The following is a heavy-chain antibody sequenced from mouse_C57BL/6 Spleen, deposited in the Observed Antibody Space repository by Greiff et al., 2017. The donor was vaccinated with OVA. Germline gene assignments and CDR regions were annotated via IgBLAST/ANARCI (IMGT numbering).Heavy chain of an antibody. J-gene: IGHJ4*01. Sequence: QVQLKQPGAELVMPGASVKLSCKASGYTFTTYWMHWVKQRPGQGLEWIGEIAPSDSYTNYNQKFRGKSTLTVDKSSSTAYMQLSSLTSEDSAVYYCARKYYYTMDYWGQGTSVTVSS. CDR3: ARKYYYTMDY. CDR1: GYTFTTYW. V-gene: IGHV1-69*01. CDR2: IAPSDSYT.